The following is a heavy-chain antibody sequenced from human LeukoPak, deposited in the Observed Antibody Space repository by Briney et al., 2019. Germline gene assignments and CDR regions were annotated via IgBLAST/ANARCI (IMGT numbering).Heavy chain of an antibody. Sequence: PGGSLRLSCAASGFTFSDYAMTWVRQAPGKGLEWISENSGSGGTTYYADSVKGRFTMSRDYSKNTLYLQMNSLSAEDTAVYYCAKGRSIIRGARDSWGQGTLVTVSS. CDR3: AKGRSIIRGARDS. V-gene: IGHV3-23*01. D-gene: IGHD3-10*01. J-gene: IGHJ4*02. CDR1: GFTFSDYA. CDR2: NSGSGGTT.